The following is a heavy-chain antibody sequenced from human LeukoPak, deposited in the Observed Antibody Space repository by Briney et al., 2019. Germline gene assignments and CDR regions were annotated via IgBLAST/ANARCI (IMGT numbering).Heavy chain of an antibody. D-gene: IGHD2-2*02. CDR2: IIPIFGTA. V-gene: IGHV1-69*06. CDR3: ARDCSSTSCYNGGY. Sequence: SVKVSCKASGGTFSSYAISWVRQAPGQGLEWMGRIIPIFGTANYAQKFQGRVTITADKSTSTAYMELSSLRSEDTAVYYCARDCSSTSCYNGGYWGQGTLVTVSS. J-gene: IGHJ4*02. CDR1: GGTFSSYA.